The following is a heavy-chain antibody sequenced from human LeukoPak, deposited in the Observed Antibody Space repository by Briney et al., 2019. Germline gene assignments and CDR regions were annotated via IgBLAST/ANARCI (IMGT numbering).Heavy chain of an antibody. V-gene: IGHV1-18*01. CDR3: ARKLYDSSRYGQTYYFDN. Sequence: ASVKVSCKASGYTFTSYGISWVRQAPGQGLEWMGWISPYNGNTDHAQKFQGRVTMTTDTFTSTAYMDLRSLRSDDTAVYYCARKLYDSSRYGQTYYFDNWGQGNLVTVSS. J-gene: IGHJ4*02. D-gene: IGHD3-22*01. CDR2: ISPYNGNT. CDR1: GYTFTSYG.